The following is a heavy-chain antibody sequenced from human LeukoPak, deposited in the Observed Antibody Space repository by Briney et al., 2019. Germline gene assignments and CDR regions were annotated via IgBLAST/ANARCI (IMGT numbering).Heavy chain of an antibody. D-gene: IGHD6-19*01. J-gene: IGHJ4*02. V-gene: IGHV1-2*02. CDR1: GYTFTGHF. Sequence: GASVKVYCKASGYTFTGHFMHWVRQAPGQGLEWMGWIDPNSGGTNYAQKFQGRVTMTSDTSISTAYMELSRLRSDDTAVYYCARWRGYSSGWSGPFDDWGQGTLVTVSS. CDR2: IDPNSGGT. CDR3: ARWRGYSSGWSGPFDD.